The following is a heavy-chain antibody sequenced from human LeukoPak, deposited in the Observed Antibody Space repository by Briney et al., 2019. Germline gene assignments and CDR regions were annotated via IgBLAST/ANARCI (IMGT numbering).Heavy chain of an antibody. Sequence: GASVKVSCKASGYTFTSYSISWVRQAPGQGLEWMGWISAYNGNANYAQKLQGRVTMTTDTSTSTAYMELRSLRSDDTAVYYCAREGYCNSTSCSNWFDPWGQGTLVTVSS. D-gene: IGHD2-2*01. CDR3: AREGYCNSTSCSNWFDP. CDR2: ISAYNGNA. V-gene: IGHV1-18*01. J-gene: IGHJ5*02. CDR1: GYTFTSYS.